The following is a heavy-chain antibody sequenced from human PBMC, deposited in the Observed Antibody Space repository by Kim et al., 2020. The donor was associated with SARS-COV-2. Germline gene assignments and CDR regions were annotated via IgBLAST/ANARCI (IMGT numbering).Heavy chain of an antibody. D-gene: IGHD3-22*01. J-gene: IGHJ4*02. Sequence: GGSLRLSCAASGFTFSSYSMNWVRQAPGKGLEWVSSISSSSSYIYYADSVKGRFTISRDNAKNSLYLQMNSLRAEDTAVYYCAKTNRAAYSDSSHYYPEGLSYVDYWGQGTLVPVSS. CDR1: GFTFSSYS. CDR3: AKTNRAAYSDSSHYYPEGLSYVDY. V-gene: IGHV3-21*01. CDR2: ISSSSSYI.